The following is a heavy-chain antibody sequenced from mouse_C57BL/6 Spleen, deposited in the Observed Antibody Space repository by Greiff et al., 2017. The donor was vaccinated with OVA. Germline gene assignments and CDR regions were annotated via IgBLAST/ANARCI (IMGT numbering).Heavy chain of an antibody. CDR1: GFNIKNTY. CDR3: ARITTVVAPYWYFDV. CDR2: IDPANGNT. J-gene: IGHJ1*03. V-gene: IGHV14-3*01. Sequence: LVESVAELVRPGASVKLSCTASGFNIKNTYMHWVKQRPEQGLEWIGRIDPANGNTKYAPKFQGKATITADTSSNTAYLQLSSLTSEDTAIYYCARITTVVAPYWYFDVWGTGTTVTVSS. D-gene: IGHD1-1*01.